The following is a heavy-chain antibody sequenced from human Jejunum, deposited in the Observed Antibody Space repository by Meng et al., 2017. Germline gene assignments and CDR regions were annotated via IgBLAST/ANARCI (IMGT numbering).Heavy chain of an antibody. J-gene: IGHJ4*02. CDR1: GFTFSDHH. CDR2: IRNKANSYTT. V-gene: IGHV3-72*01. Sequence: GGSLRLSCAASGFTFSDHHIDWVHQAPGKGLEWVGRIRNKANSYTTEYAASVKGRFTVSRDDSKTSLYLQMNSLKTEDTAVYYCVRVNGAGTSSGCLDYWGQGTLVTVSS. D-gene: IGHD1-1*01. CDR3: VRVNGAGTSSGCLDY.